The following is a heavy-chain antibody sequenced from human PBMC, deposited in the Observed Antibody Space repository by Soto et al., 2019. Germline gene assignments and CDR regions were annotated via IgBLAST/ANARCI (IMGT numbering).Heavy chain of an antibody. J-gene: IGHJ4*02. Sequence: EVQLLESGGGLVQPGGSLTLSCATSGFTFSSYAMVWVRQAAEKGLEWVASISNNGDTAYYADSVKARFTISRGNSEKTLYLQMNGLRPDHPALYFCAKSRVFIGAIVTLLDSWGQGTQVTVSS. CDR1: GFTFSSYA. CDR3: AKSRVFIGAIVTLLDS. D-gene: IGHD3-16*02. CDR2: ISNNGDTA. V-gene: IGHV3-23*01.